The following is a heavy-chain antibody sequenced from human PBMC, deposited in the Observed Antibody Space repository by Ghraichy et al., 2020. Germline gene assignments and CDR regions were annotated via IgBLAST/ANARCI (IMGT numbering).Heavy chain of an antibody. J-gene: IGHJ6*03. V-gene: IGHV4-59*08. CDR3: ASRIQLWGTVGYYYMDV. Sequence: SETLSLTCTVSGGSISSYYWSWIRQPPGKGLEWIGYIYYSGSTNYNPSLKSRVTISVDTSKNQFSLKLSSVTAADTAVYYCASRIQLWGTVGYYYMDVWGKGTTVTVSS. CDR1: GGSISSYY. CDR2: IYYSGST. D-gene: IGHD5-18*01.